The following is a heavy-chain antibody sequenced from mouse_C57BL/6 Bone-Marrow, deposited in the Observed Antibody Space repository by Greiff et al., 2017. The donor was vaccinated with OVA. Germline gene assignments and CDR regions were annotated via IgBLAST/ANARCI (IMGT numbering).Heavy chain of an antibody. Sequence: EVKLMESEGGLVQPGSSMKLSCTASGFTFSDYYMAWVRQVPEKGLEWVANINYDGSSTYYLDSLKSRFIISRDNAKNILYLQMSSLKSEDTATDYCARDLGLFDYWGRGTTLTVSA. V-gene: IGHV5-16*01. CDR1: GFTFSDYY. CDR3: ARDLGLFDY. CDR2: INYDGSST. D-gene: IGHD4-1*01. J-gene: IGHJ2*01.